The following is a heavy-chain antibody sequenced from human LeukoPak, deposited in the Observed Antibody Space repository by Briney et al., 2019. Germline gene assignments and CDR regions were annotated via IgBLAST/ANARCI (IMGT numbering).Heavy chain of an antibody. Sequence: SETLSLTCTVSGGSISSYYWSWIRQPPGKGLEWIGYVFYTGTINYNPSLNSRVTMSVDTSKSQFSLRLSSVTAADTAVYYCARGDGWYDKWGQGTLVTVSS. J-gene: IGHJ5*02. CDR1: GGSISSYY. CDR2: VFYTGTI. CDR3: ARGDGWYDK. D-gene: IGHD5-24*01. V-gene: IGHV4-59*01.